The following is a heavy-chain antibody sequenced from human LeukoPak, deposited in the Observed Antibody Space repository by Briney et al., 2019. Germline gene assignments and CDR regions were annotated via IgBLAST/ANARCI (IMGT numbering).Heavy chain of an antibody. D-gene: IGHD2-2*01. V-gene: IGHV3-74*01. CDR2: INTDGSDT. Sequence: GGSLRLSCAASGFTFSSYWMPWVRHAPGKGLVWVSRINTDGSDTSYADSVKGRFAISRDNAKNTLYLQMNSLRVEDTAVYYCATSRSFDYWGQGTLVTVSS. CDR3: ATSRSFDY. CDR1: GFTFSSYW. J-gene: IGHJ4*02.